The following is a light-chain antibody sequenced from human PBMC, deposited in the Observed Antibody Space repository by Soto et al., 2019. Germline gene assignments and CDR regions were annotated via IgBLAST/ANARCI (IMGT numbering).Light chain of an antibody. CDR1: QSLLYSSNRKSY. J-gene: IGKJ1*01. CDR3: QQCYRSPRT. CDR2: SAS. V-gene: IGKV4-1*01. Sequence: IMLPQSPDCMSVCSPEHSTINCKFSQSLLYSSNRKSYLAWYQQKPGQAPKLLIHSASTRESGVPDRFSGCGSGTGWTPTFSSVLGKDVAVYYCQQCYRSPRTCGQGTKVDI.